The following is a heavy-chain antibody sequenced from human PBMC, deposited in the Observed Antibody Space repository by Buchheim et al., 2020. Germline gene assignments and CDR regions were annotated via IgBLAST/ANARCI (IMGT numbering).Heavy chain of an antibody. V-gene: IGHV4-59*01. J-gene: IGHJ5*02. D-gene: IGHD5/OR15-5a*01. Sequence: QVQLQESGPGLVKPSETLSLTCTVSGGSISSYYWSWIRQPPGKGLEWIGYIYYSGSANYNPSLKSRVTISVDTSKNQFSLKLSSVTAADTAVYYCARGPGGSTFWFDPWGQGTL. CDR2: IYYSGSA. CDR1: GGSISSYY. CDR3: ARGPGGSTFWFDP.